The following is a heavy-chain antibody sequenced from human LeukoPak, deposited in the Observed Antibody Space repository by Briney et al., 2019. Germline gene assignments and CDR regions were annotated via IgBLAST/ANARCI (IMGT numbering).Heavy chain of an antibody. CDR3: AKSGSKLSAQYYFDY. J-gene: IGHJ4*02. CDR1: GFPFSSYA. V-gene: IGHV3-23*01. CDR2: ISASGGST. D-gene: IGHD3-10*01. Sequence: PGGSLRLSCAASGFPFSSYAMSWVRQAPGKGQEWVSGISASGGSTYYPDSVKDRFTTSRDNSKSTLYLQINSLRDEDTAVYYCAKSGSKLSAQYYFDYWGQGTLVMVSS.